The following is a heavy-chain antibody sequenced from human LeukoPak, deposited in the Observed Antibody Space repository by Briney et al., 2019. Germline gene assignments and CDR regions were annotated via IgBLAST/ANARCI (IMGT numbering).Heavy chain of an antibody. CDR2: IYYSGST. V-gene: IGHV4-59*01. CDR3: ARVTYGDYPDY. CDR1: GGSISSYY. J-gene: IGHJ4*02. D-gene: IGHD4-17*01. Sequence: SETLSLTCSVSGGSISSYYWSWIRQPPGKGLEWIGYIYYSGSTNYNPSLKSRVTISVDTSKNQFSLKLSSVTAADTAVYYCARVTYGDYPDYWGQGTLVTVSS.